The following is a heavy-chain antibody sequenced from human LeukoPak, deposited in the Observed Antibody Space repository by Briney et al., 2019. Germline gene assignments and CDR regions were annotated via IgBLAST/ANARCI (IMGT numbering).Heavy chain of an antibody. CDR1: GGCISSYY. J-gene: IGHJ4*02. CDR3: ARVSSGSLNY. D-gene: IGHD6-19*01. V-gene: IGHV4-59*01. Sequence: SETLSLTCTVSGGCISSYYWSWIRQPPGKGLEWIGYIYYSGSTNYNPSLKSRVTISVDTSKNQFSLKLSSVTAADTAVYYCARVSSGSLNYWGQGTLVTVSS. CDR2: IYYSGST.